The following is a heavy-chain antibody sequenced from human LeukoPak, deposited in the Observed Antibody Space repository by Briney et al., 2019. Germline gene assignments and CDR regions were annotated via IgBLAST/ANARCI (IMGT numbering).Heavy chain of an antibody. D-gene: IGHD6-13*01. J-gene: IGHJ3*02. CDR1: GFTFRSFS. Sequence: KTGGSLRLSCAASGFTFRSFSMTWVRQAPGKGLEWVAAISSTSNHRYHADSVKGRFSISRDNDKNSLFLEMNSLRAEDTALYYCATRVTAGSYEAFDIWGQGTMLTVSS. V-gene: IGHV3-21*06. CDR2: ISSTSNHR. CDR3: ATRVTAGSYEAFDI.